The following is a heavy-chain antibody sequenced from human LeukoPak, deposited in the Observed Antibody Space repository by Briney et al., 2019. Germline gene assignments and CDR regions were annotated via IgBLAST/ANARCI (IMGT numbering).Heavy chain of an antibody. Sequence: EPSETLSLTCTLSCRSISSYYWSWIRQPPGRGLEWIGYIYYSGSTNYNPALKSRVTISVDTSKNQFSLKLSSVTAADTAVYYCARDHGNGDAFDIWGQGTMVTVSS. J-gene: IGHJ3*02. CDR1: CRSISSYY. D-gene: IGHD1-14*01. CDR3: ARDHGNGDAFDI. CDR2: IYYSGST. V-gene: IGHV4-59*01.